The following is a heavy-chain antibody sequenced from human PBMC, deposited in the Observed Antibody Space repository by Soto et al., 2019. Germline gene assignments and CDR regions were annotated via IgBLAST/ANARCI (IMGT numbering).Heavy chain of an antibody. J-gene: IGHJ5*02. V-gene: IGHV1-18*04. CDR1: GYTFTSYG. D-gene: IGHD5-12*01. Sequence: QVQLVQSGAEVKKPGASVKVSCKASGYTFTSYGISWVRQAPGQGLEWMGWISAYNGNTNYARKLQGRVTMTTDTSTSTAYMELRRLRSDDTAVYYCARDPGRWLQFWQNWFDPWGQGTLVTVSS. CDR3: ARDPGRWLQFWQNWFDP. CDR2: ISAYNGNT.